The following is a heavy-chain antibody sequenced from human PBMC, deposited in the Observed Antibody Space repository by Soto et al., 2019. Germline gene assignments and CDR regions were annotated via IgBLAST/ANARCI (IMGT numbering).Heavy chain of an antibody. V-gene: IGHV4-59*01. CDR3: ARSQVGHCSSASCYFFFDY. J-gene: IGHJ4*02. CDR1: GGSISDYY. Sequence: SETLSLTCNVSGGSISDYYWSWIRQPPGKGLEWIGYMYYSGSTNSNPSLQSRVTLSVDTSKNQFSLRLRSVTAADTAVYYCARSQVGHCSSASCYFFFDYWGLGTMVTVSS. CDR2: MYYSGST. D-gene: IGHD2-2*01.